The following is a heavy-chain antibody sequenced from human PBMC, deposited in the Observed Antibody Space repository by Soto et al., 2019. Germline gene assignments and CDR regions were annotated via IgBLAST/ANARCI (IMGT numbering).Heavy chain of an antibody. CDR3: ARDRDGDEDFDS. J-gene: IGHJ4*02. CDR2: ISGTSPTT. CDR1: GFTFSTYD. V-gene: IGHV3-48*02. Sequence: GGSLRLSCAASGFTFSTYDMNWVRQAPGKGLEWISFISGTSPTTSYADSVRGRFTISRDDARNSLYLQMNSLRDDDTAVYYCARDRDGDEDFDSWGQGTPVPVYS. D-gene: IGHD2-15*01.